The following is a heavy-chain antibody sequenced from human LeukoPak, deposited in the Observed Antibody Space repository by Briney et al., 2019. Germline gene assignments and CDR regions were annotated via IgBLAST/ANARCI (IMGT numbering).Heavy chain of an antibody. CDR2: ISGSGGSA. CDR3: ARGPSGYHNT. V-gene: IGHV3-23*01. Sequence: PGGSLRLSCAASGFIFSSYWMSWVRQAPGKGLEWVSAISGSGGSAYYADSVKGRFTISRDNSKNTLYLQMNSLRAEDTAVYYCARGPSGYHNTGGQGTLVTVSS. CDR1: GFIFSSYW. D-gene: IGHD5-12*01. J-gene: IGHJ4*02.